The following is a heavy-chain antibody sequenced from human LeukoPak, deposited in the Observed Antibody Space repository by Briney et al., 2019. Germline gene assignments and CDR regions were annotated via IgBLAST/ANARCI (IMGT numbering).Heavy chain of an antibody. V-gene: IGHV1-2*06. CDR1: GYTFTGYY. Sequence: PGASVKVSCKASGYTFTGYYMHWVRQAPGQGLEWMGRINPNSGGTNYAQKFQGRVTMTRDTSISTAYMELSRLRSDDTAVYYCARRGSWGEPRPFDYWGQGSLVTVSS. D-gene: IGHD3-16*01. CDR2: INPNSGGT. J-gene: IGHJ4*02. CDR3: ARRGSWGEPRPFDY.